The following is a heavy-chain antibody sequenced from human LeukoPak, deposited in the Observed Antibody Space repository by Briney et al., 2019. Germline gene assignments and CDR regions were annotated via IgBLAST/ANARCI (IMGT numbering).Heavy chain of an antibody. D-gene: IGHD6-13*01. CDR2: ISSSSSYI. CDR3: ARERPAAASAFEI. J-gene: IGHJ3*02. V-gene: IGHV3-21*01. CDR1: GFTFSSYS. Sequence: PGGSLRLSCAASGFTFSSYSMNWVRQAPGKGLEWVSSISSSSSYIYYADSVKGRFTISRDNAKNSLYLQMNSLRAEDTALYYCARERPAAASAFEIWGQGTMVTVSS.